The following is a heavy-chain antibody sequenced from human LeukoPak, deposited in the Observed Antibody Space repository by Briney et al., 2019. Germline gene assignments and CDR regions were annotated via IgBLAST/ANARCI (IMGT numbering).Heavy chain of an antibody. D-gene: IGHD2-21*01. CDR1: GFNVNNAW. CDR2: IRSKIDGGAT. CDR3: YTSITDY. V-gene: IGHV3-15*07. Sequence: GGSHRLSCAASGFNVNNAWMSWVRQAPGKGLEWVGRIRSKIDGGATDYAAPVKGRFTISRDDSKNTLYLQINSLKIEDTAMYYCYTSITDYWGQGTLVTVSS. J-gene: IGHJ4*02.